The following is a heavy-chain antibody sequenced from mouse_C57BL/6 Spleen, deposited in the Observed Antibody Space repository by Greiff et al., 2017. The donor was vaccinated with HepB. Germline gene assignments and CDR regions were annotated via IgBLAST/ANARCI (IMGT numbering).Heavy chain of an antibody. V-gene: IGHV2-2*01. CDR2: IWSGGST. J-gene: IGHJ1*03. D-gene: IGHD1-1*01. CDR3: ASIHYYGSSYWYFDV. CDR1: GFSLTSYG. Sequence: VKLQESGPGLVQPSQSLSITCTVSGFSLTSYGVHWVRQSPVKGLEWLGVIWSGGSTDYNAAFISRLSISKDNSKSQVFFKMNSLQADDTAIYYCASIHYYGSSYWYFDVWGTGTTVTVSS.